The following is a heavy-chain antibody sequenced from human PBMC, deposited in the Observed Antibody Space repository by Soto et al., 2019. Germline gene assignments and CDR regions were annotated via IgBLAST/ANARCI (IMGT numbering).Heavy chain of an antibody. CDR3: ARVPGRL. CDR1: GFSVSRNY. Sequence: QLVETGGGWIQPGTSLTLSCAASGFSVSRNYMTWVRQAPGKGLAWVSFVYSGGATFYADSVKGRFIPSRDDSQNTMYLQMNNLRAEDTAVYYCARVPGRLWGRGTLVTVAS. J-gene: IGHJ4*02. D-gene: IGHD3-10*01. CDR2: VYSGGAT. V-gene: IGHV3-53*02.